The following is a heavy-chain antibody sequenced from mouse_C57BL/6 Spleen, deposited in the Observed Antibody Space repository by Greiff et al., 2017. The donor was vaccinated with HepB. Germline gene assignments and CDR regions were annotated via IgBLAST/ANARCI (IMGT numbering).Heavy chain of an antibody. J-gene: IGHJ2*01. CDR3: ARGEGYYDYDGTRDYFDY. Sequence: QVQLQQPGAELVKPGASVKLSCKASGYTFTSYWMHWVKQRPGQGLEWIGMIHPNSGSTNYNEKFKSKATLTVDKSSSTAYMQLSSLTSEDSAVYYGARGEGYYDYDGTRDYFDYWGQGTTLTVSS. CDR2: IHPNSGST. CDR1: GYTFTSYW. V-gene: IGHV1-64*01. D-gene: IGHD2-4*01.